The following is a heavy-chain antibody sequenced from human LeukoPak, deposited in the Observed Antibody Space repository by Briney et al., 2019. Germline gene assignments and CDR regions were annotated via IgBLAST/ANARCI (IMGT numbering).Heavy chain of an antibody. D-gene: IGHD3-10*01. J-gene: IGHJ4*02. CDR3: ARHYGP. CDR1: DGSISSYS. V-gene: IGHV4-59*08. CDR2: IYYSGST. Sequence: SETLSLTCTVSDGSISSYSWSWIRQPPGKGLEWIGSIYYSGSTYYNPSLKSRVTISVDTSKNQFSLKLNSVTGTDTAVYYCARHYGPWGQGTLVTVSS.